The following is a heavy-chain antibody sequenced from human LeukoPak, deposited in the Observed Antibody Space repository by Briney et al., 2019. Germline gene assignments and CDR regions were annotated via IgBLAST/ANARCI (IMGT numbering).Heavy chain of an antibody. CDR2: IYPGDSDT. CDR1: GYIFTSYW. Sequence: GESLKISCKGSGYIFTSYWIGWVRQMPGKGLEWMGIIYPGDSDTRYSPSFQGQVTISADKSISTAYLQWSSLKASDTAMYYCARLGTAAADYDYYYGMDVWGQGTTVTVSS. J-gene: IGHJ6*02. V-gene: IGHV5-51*01. D-gene: IGHD6-13*01. CDR3: ARLGTAAADYDYYYGMDV.